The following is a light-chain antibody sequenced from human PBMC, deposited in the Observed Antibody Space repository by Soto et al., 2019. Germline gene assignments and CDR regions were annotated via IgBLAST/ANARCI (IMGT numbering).Light chain of an antibody. J-gene: IGKJ1*01. V-gene: IGKV2-28*01. CDR2: LGY. CDR1: QSLLHSNGNTL. Sequence: EIVMTQSPLSLTVTPGEPASISCKSTQSLLHSNGNTLLDWYMQKPGQSPQLLIYLGYRRAPGAPDRVSGSGLGTDFTLRISTVEADDDGIYYCMQALQTPRTFGQGTKLEI. CDR3: MQALQTPRT.